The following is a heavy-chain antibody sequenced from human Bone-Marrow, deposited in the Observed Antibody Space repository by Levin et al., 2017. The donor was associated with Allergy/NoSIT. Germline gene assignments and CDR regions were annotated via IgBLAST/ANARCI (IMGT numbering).Heavy chain of an antibody. CDR2: IKSKTDGGTT. V-gene: IGHV3-15*01. D-gene: IGHD3-3*01. CDR3: TTTLTIFGVVTFYYYYGMDV. Sequence: GESLKISCAASGFTFSNAWMSWVRQAPGKGLEWVGRIKSKTDGGTTDYAAPVKGRFTISRDDSKNTLYLQMNSLKTEDTAVYYCTTTLTIFGVVTFYYYYGMDVWGQGTTVTVSS. CDR1: GFTFSNAW. J-gene: IGHJ6*02.